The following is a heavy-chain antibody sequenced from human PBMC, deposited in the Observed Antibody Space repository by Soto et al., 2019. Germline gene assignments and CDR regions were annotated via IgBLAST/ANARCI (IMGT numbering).Heavy chain of an antibody. J-gene: IGHJ4*02. CDR3: TRTRKAADTTSSHLYFDN. V-gene: IGHV3-23*01. D-gene: IGHD6-13*01. CDR2: ISPSAGTT. Sequence: GGSLRLSCAASGFTFSSYAMTWVRQAPGQGLEWVSSISPSAGTTYYADSVKGRFTISRDNSKNTLFVQMSNLRADDTAVYYCTRTRKAADTTSSHLYFDNWGQGTLVTVSS. CDR1: GFTFSSYA.